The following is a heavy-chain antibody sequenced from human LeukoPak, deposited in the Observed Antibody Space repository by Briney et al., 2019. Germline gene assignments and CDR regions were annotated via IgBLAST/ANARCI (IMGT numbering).Heavy chain of an antibody. CDR2: IYYSGTT. D-gene: IGHD1-26*01. CDR1: GGSITSYY. Sequence: SETLSLTCTVSGGSITSYYWSWIRQPPGKGLEWIGCIYYSGTTNYNPSLKSRVTISVDTSKNQFSLKLSSVTAADTAVYYCARVRDGSYFSACDMWGQGTMVTVSS. J-gene: IGHJ3*02. V-gene: IGHV4-59*01. CDR3: ARVRDGSYFSACDM.